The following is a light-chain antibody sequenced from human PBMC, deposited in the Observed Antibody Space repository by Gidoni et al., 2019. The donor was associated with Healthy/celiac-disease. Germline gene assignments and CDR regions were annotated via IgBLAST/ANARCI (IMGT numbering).Light chain of an antibody. CDR3: SSYTSSSTLVV. CDR2: DVS. CDR1: SSAVGGYNY. J-gene: IGLJ2*01. V-gene: IGLV2-14*01. Sequence: SALPNPASVSGSPGQSITISCTGTSSAVGGYNYVSWYQQHPGKAPKLMIYDVSNRPSGVSNRFSGSKSGNTASLTISGLQAEDEADYYCSSYTSSSTLVVFGGGTKLTVL.